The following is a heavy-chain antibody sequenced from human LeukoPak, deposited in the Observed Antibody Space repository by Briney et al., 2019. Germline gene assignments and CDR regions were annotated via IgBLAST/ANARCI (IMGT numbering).Heavy chain of an antibody. J-gene: IGHJ4*02. CDR3: ARGPQVVSPLDY. CDR1: GYTFTSYD. Sequence: GASVKVSCKASGYTFTSYDINWVRQATGQGLEWMGWMNPNSGNTGYAQKFQGRVTMTRNTSISTAYTELSSLRSEDTAVYYCARGPQVVSPLDYWGQGTLVTVSS. V-gene: IGHV1-8*01. CDR2: MNPNSGNT. D-gene: IGHD4-23*01.